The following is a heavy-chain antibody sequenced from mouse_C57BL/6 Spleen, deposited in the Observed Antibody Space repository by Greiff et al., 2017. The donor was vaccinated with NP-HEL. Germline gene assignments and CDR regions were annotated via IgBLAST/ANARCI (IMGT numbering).Heavy chain of an antibody. CDR2: IDPSDSYT. CDR3: ARGVTTVVATPAWFAY. Sequence: QVQLQQPGAELVKPGASVKLSCKASGYTFTSYWMQWVKQRPGQGLEWIGEIDPSDSYTNYNQKVKGKATLTVDTSSSTAYMQLSSLTSEDSAVYYCARGVTTVVATPAWFAYWGQGTLVTVSA. J-gene: IGHJ3*01. V-gene: IGHV1-50*01. D-gene: IGHD1-1*01. CDR1: GYTFTSYW.